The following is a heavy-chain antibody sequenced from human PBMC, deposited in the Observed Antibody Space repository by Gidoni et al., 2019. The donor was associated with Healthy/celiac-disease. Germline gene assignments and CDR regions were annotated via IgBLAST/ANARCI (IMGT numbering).Heavy chain of an antibody. D-gene: IGHD2-21*01. Sequence: EVQLVESGGGLVKPGGSLRLSCAASGFTFSNAWMSWVRQAPGKGLEWFGRIKSKTDGGTTDYAAPVKGRFTISRDDSKNTLYLQMNSLKTEDTAVYYCTTFVVARPVPSDYWGQGTLVTVSS. J-gene: IGHJ4*02. CDR2: IKSKTDGGTT. CDR1: GFTFSNAW. CDR3: TTFVVARPVPSDY. V-gene: IGHV3-15*01.